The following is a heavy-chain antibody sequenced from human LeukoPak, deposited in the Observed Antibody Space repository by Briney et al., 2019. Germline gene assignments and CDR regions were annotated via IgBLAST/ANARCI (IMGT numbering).Heavy chain of an antibody. CDR3: ARDFGRYSGYDFDF. CDR1: GYTFTGYG. D-gene: IGHD5-12*01. Sequence: DSVKVSCKASGYTFTGYGISWVRQAPGQGLEWMAWINPNSGATNYAPKFQGRVTLTRDTSITTAYMELSRLRSDDTAVYYCARDFGRYSGYDFDFWGQGTLVTVSS. V-gene: IGHV1-2*02. CDR2: INPNSGAT. J-gene: IGHJ4*02.